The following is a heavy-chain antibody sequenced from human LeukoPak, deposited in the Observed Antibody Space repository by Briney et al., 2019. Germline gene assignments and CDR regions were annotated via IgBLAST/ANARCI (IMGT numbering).Heavy chain of an antibody. CDR2: INSNNGVS. Sequence: ASVTVSCKASGYTFTGYYIHWVRLAPGQGLAWMGRINSNNGVSNYAQRFQGRVTMTRDTSISTAYMELSGLTSDDTAVYYCARRFCTGGSCYPDYWGQGTLVTVSS. CDR3: ARRFCTGGSCYPDY. D-gene: IGHD2-15*01. CDR1: GYTFTGYY. V-gene: IGHV1-2*02. J-gene: IGHJ4*02.